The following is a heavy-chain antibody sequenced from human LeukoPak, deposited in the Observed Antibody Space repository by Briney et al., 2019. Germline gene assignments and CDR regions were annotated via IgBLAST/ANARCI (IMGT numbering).Heavy chain of an antibody. J-gene: IGHJ4*02. Sequence: SETLSLTCAVYGGSFSGYYWSWIRRPPGKGLEWIGEINHSGSTNYNPSLKSRVTISVDTSKNQFSLKLSSVTAADTAVYYCASSKVAMVRGVIVNPLDYWGQGTLVTVSS. CDR2: INHSGST. V-gene: IGHV4-34*01. D-gene: IGHD3-10*01. CDR3: ASSKVAMVRGVIVNPLDY. CDR1: GGSFSGYY.